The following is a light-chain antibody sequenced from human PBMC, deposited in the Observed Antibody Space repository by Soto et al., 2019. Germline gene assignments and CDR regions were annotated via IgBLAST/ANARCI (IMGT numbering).Light chain of an antibody. J-gene: IGKJ5*01. CDR1: QTVGNNY. Sequence: EIVLTQSPGTLSLSPGDGATLSCRASQTVGNNYLAWYQQRPGQAPRLLIYDASNRAAGIPARFSGSESGTDFTLTITRLEPEDSAVYFCQQYTGPPTTFGQGTRLEIK. V-gene: IGKV3-20*01. CDR2: DAS. CDR3: QQYTGPPTT.